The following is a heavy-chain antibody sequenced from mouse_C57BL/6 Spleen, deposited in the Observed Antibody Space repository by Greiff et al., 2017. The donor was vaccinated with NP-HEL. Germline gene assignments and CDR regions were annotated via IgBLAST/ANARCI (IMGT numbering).Heavy chain of an antibody. CDR2: INPNNGGT. D-gene: IGHD1-1*01. Sequence: EVKLQESGPELVKPGASVKIPCKASGYTFTDYNMDWVKQSHGKSLEWIGDINPNNGGTIYNQKFKGKATLTVDKSSSTAYMELRSLTSEDTAVYYCARGNYGSSGYFDYWGQGTTLTVSS. CDR3: ARGNYGSSGYFDY. V-gene: IGHV1-18*01. J-gene: IGHJ2*01. CDR1: GYTFTDYN.